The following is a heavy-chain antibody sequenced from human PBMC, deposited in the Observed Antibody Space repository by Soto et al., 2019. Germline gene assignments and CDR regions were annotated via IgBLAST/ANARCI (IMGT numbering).Heavy chain of an antibody. CDR1: GGSISSGGYY. J-gene: IGHJ4*02. D-gene: IGHD5-18*01. CDR3: ARGMWIPPSL. Sequence: SETLSLTCTVSGGSISSGGYYWSWIRQHPGKGLEWIGYIYYSGSTYYNPSLKSRVTISVDTSKNQFSLKLSSVTAADTAVYYCARGMWIPPSLWGQGTLVTVSS. V-gene: IGHV4-31*03. CDR2: IYYSGST.